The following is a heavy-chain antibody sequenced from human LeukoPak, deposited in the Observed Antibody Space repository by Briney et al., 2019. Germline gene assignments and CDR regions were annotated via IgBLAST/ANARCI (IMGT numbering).Heavy chain of an antibody. D-gene: IGHD4-17*01. V-gene: IGHV4-59*01. Sequence: SETLSLTCTVSGGSINSYYWSWIRQPPGKGLEWIGYIYYSGGTNYNPSLKSRVTISVDTSKNQFSLKLSSVTAADTAVYYCARGPTVTGDAFDIWGQGTMVTVSS. CDR1: GGSINSYY. J-gene: IGHJ3*02. CDR3: ARGPTVTGDAFDI. CDR2: IYYSGGT.